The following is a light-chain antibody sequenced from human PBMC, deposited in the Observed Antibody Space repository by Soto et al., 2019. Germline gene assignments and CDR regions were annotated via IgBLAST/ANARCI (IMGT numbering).Light chain of an antibody. V-gene: IGLV2-14*01. CDR3: SSYTSSSTLLYV. CDR1: SSDVGGYNY. Sequence: QSALTQPASVSGSPGQSITISFTGTSSDVGGYNYVSWYQQHPGKAPKLMIYDVSNRPSGVSNRFSGSQSGNTASLTISGLQAEDEADYYCSSYTSSSTLLYVFGTGTKLTVL. J-gene: IGLJ1*01. CDR2: DVS.